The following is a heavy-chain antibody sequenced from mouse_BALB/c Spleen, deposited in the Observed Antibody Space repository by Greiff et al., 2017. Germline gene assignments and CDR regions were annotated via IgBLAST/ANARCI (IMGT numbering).Heavy chain of an antibody. Sequence: EVQLVESGGGLVKPGGSLKLSCAASGFTFSSYTMSWVRQTPEKRLEWVATISSGGGNTYYPDSVKGRFTISRDNAKNNLYLQMSSLRSEDTALYYCASDGSSYWFAYWGQGTLVTVSA. CDR1: GFTFSSYT. CDR3: ASDGSSYWFAY. J-gene: IGHJ3*01. V-gene: IGHV5-9*03. CDR2: ISSGGGNT. D-gene: IGHD1-1*01.